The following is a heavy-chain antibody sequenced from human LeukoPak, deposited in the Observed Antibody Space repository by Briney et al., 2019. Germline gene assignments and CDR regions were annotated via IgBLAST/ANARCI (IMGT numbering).Heavy chain of an antibody. CDR2: ISSSSSYI. CDR3: ARAPYPQVGATTPFDY. CDR1: GFTFSSYS. D-gene: IGHD1-26*01. J-gene: IGHJ4*02. Sequence: GGSLRLSCAASGFTFSSYSMNWVRQAPGKGLEWVSSISSSSSYIFYADSVKGRFTISRDNAKNSLSLQMNSLRAEGTAVYFCARAPYPQVGATTPFDYWGQGTLVTVSS. V-gene: IGHV3-21*01.